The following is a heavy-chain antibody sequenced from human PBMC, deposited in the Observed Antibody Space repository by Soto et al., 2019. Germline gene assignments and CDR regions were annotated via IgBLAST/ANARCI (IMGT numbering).Heavy chain of an antibody. D-gene: IGHD1-26*01. V-gene: IGHV3-53*01. Sequence: GSLRLSCAASGLTVSGKKYVAWVRQAPGKGLEWVSALYDVDGSFYADSVKGRFTTSSDSSKTTVYLQMNGLRPDDTAVYYCANWHEREHPYDVWGQGRTVTFAS. CDR1: GLTVSGKKY. CDR2: LYDVDGS. CDR3: ANWHEREHPYDV. J-gene: IGHJ3*01.